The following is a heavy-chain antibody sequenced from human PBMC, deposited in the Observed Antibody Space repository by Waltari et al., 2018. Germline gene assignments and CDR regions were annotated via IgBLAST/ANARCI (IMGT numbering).Heavy chain of an antibody. Sequence: QVQLQESGPGLVKPSETLSLTCTVSGYSISSGYYWGWIRQPPGKGLEGIGSIYHSGSTYYNPSLKSRVTISVDTSKNQFSLKLSSVTAADTAVYYCARESEASYYFDYWGQGTLVTVSS. CDR3: ARESEASYYFDY. V-gene: IGHV4-38-2*02. CDR2: IYHSGST. J-gene: IGHJ4*02. CDR1: GYSISSGYY. D-gene: IGHD6-6*01.